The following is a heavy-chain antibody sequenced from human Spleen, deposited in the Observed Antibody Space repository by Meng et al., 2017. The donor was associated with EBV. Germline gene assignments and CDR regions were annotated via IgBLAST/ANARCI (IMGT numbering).Heavy chain of an antibody. CDR1: GSTFITYA. J-gene: IGHJ4*02. D-gene: IGHD3-16*02. V-gene: IGHV7-4-1*02. CDR3: ARDRTFGGFIGYSDY. Sequence: QVHMRQAGLSFKKPGASWKVSCKAAGSTFITYAINWVRQAPGQGLEWMGWINTVTGIPTYSQDFTGRFVFSVDTSVDTAYLQISSLKAEDTAIYYCARDRTFGGFIGYSDYWGQGTRVTGYS. CDR2: INTVTGIP.